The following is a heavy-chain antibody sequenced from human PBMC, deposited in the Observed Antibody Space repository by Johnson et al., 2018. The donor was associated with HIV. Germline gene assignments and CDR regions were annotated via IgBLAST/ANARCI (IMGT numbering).Heavy chain of an antibody. CDR2: INWNGGSA. Sequence: VQLVESGGGVVQPGGSLRLSCAASGFTFDDYGMSWVRQSPGKGLEWVSGINWNGGSAGYVDSVKGRFTISRNNVRNSLYLQMSSLRAADTAVYYCAREKLGSTEYDAFEIWGQGTTVTVSS. V-gene: IGHV3-20*04. D-gene: IGHD4-17*01. J-gene: IGHJ3*02. CDR1: GFTFDDYG. CDR3: AREKLGSTEYDAFEI.